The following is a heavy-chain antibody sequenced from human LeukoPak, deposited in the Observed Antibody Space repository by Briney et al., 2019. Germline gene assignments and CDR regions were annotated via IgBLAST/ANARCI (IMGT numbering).Heavy chain of an antibody. J-gene: IGHJ5*01. CDR2: INANSGTT. CDR1: GFAFSFYA. D-gene: IGHD6-19*01. V-gene: IGHV3-23*01. Sequence: PGGSLRLSCAASGFAFSFYAMSWLRQPPGKGLAWVSTINANSGTTSYAASVRGRFTISRDNSKNTLYLQVNSLRADDTAVYYCAKPISGGLAVTADWFDPWGQGTLVVVSS. CDR3: AKPISGGLAVTADWFDP.